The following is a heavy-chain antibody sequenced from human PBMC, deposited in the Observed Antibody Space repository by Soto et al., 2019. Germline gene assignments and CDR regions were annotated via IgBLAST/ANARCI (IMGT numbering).Heavy chain of an antibody. V-gene: IGHV1-18*04. CDR2: ISAYNGNT. J-gene: IGHJ3*02. CDR1: GYTFTSYG. CDR3: ARDSRRDYYDSSDDAFDI. D-gene: IGHD3-22*01. Sequence: QVQLVQSGAEVKKPGASVKVSCKAFGYTFTSYGISWVRQAPGQGLEWMGWISAYNGNTNYAQKLQGRVTMTTDTSTSTAYMELRSLRSDDTAVYYCARDSRRDYYDSSDDAFDIWGQGTMVTVSS.